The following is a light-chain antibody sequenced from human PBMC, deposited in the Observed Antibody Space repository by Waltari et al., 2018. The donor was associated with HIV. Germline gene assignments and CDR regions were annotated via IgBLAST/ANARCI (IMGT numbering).Light chain of an antibody. Sequence: QAGLTQPPSVSKALKQTATLTCTGDKNKVGFQCPAWLKHHRGRPPNLLSYRGNNRPSGVPDRFSASTSGNTVSLNITGLQADDEADYFCSSWDTRLNGWVFGGGTHLTVL. J-gene: IGLJ3*02. CDR1: KNKVGFQC. V-gene: IGLV10-54*04. CDR3: SSWDTRLNGWV. CDR2: RGN.